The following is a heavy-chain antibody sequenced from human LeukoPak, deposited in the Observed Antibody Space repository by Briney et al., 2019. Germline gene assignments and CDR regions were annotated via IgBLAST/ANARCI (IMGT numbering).Heavy chain of an antibody. CDR2: INAGNGNT. CDR3: ARGRGAGDY. CDR1: GYTFTGYY. J-gene: IGHJ4*02. V-gene: IGHV1-3*01. Sequence: ASVKVSCKASGYTFTGYYMHWVRQAPGQGLEWMGWINAGNGNTKYSQKFQGRVTITRDTSANTAYMELSNLRSEDTAVYYCARGRGAGDYWGQGTLVTVSS. D-gene: IGHD7-27*01.